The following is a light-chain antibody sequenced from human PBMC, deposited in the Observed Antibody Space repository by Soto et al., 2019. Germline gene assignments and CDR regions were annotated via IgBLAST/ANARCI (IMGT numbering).Light chain of an antibody. J-gene: IGKJ4*01. CDR2: AAS. V-gene: IGKV1-6*01. CDR1: QDISND. Sequence: IQMTQSPSSLSASVGDRVTITCRASQDISNDLGWYQQKPGRAPKLLIYAASTLQSGVPSRFSGSGSGTDFTLTISSLQPEDSASYYCLQDLEDLTFGGGTRVEIK. CDR3: LQDLEDLT.